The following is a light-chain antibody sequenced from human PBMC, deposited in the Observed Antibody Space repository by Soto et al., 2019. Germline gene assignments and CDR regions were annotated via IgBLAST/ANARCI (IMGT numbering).Light chain of an antibody. V-gene: IGLV2-8*01. CDR3: KSYAGSNTYV. Sequence: QSALTQPPSASGSPGQSVTISCTGTKNDIGVYDFVSWYHHHPGKAPRLIIYEVVPRPSGVPDRFSGSKSGNTASLTVSGLQAADEADYFCKSYAGSNTYVFGSGTKLTVL. J-gene: IGLJ1*01. CDR1: KNDIGVYDF. CDR2: EVV.